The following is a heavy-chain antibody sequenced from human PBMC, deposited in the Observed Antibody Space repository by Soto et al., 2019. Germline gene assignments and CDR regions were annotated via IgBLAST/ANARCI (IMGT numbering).Heavy chain of an antibody. Sequence: QVQPVQSGAEVQKPGSSVKVSCKASGGTFSSYAISWVRQAPGQGLEWMGGIIPIFGTANYAQKFQGRVTITADKSTSTAYMELSSLRSEDTAVYYCARNGGHYYDSSGYWGGDYWGQGTLVTVSS. J-gene: IGHJ4*02. D-gene: IGHD3-22*01. CDR2: IIPIFGTA. V-gene: IGHV1-69*06. CDR3: ARNGGHYYDSSGYWGGDY. CDR1: GGTFSSYA.